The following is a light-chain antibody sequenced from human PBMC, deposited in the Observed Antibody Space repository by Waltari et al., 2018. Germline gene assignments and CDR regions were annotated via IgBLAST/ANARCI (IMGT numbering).Light chain of an antibody. V-gene: IGKV3-20*01. Sequence: EIVLTPSPGTLSLFPGDRATLSCRASQSVSSSFLAWYQQKPGQAPRLLIYGASRTATGIPDRFSGSGSGTDFTLTISRLEPEDFAVYYCQQYGSPYTFGQGTKLEIK. CDR1: QSVSSSF. CDR3: QQYGSPYT. J-gene: IGKJ2*01. CDR2: GAS.